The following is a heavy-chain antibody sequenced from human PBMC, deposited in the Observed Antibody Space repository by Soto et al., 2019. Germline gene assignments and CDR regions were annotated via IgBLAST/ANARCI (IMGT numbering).Heavy chain of an antibody. Sequence: QVQLVQSGAEVKKPGSSVKVSCKASGGTFNTFAISWVRQAPGQGFEWLGGIIPIFRTPDYAQKFQGRVTIIAYESASTVYMDRSILIYEDTALYYCARDKERQRLGGNYYYAMDIWGQGTKVTGSS. CDR3: ARDKERQRLGGNYYYAMDI. V-gene: IGHV1-69*12. CDR2: IIPIFRTP. J-gene: IGHJ6*02. D-gene: IGHD5-12*01. CDR1: GGTFNTFA.